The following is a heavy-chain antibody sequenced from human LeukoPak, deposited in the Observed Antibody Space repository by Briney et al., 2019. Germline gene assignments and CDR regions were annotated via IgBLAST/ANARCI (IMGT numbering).Heavy chain of an antibody. D-gene: IGHD3-22*01. V-gene: IGHV3-23*01. CDR3: AKVCGAVAITFLDY. J-gene: IGHJ4*02. CDR2: ISGRGGTT. Sequence: GGSLRLSCAASGFTFTTYAMSWVRQAPGKGLEWVSAISGRGGTTYYADSVKGRFTISRDNSKNTVSLQMNSLRAEDTAVYYCAKVCGAVAITFLDYWGQGTLVTVSS. CDR1: GFTFTTYA.